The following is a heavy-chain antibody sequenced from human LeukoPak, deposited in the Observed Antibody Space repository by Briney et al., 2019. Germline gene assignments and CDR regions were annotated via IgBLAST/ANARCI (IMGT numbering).Heavy chain of an antibody. CDR3: ARIEATPHNWFDP. V-gene: IGHV4-39*07. CDR1: GGSISSSSYY. CDR2: IYYSGST. Sequence: SETLSLTCTVSGGSISSSSYYWGWIRQPPGKGLEWIGSIYYSGSTYYNPSLKSRVTISVDTSKNQFSLKLSSVTAADTAVYYCARIEATPHNWFDPWGQGTLVTVSS. D-gene: IGHD5-24*01. J-gene: IGHJ5*02.